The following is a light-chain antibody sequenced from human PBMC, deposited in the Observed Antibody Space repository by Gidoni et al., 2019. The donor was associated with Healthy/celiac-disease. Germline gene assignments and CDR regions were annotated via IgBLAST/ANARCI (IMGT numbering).Light chain of an antibody. Sequence: EIVLTQSPGTLSLSQGERATLSCRASQIVSSSYLAWYQQKPGQAPRLLIYGASSRATGIPDRFSGSGSGTDFTLTISRLEPEDFAVYYCQQYGSSPGTFGQXTKVEIK. J-gene: IGKJ1*01. CDR3: QQYGSSPGT. CDR1: QIVSSSY. CDR2: GAS. V-gene: IGKV3-20*01.